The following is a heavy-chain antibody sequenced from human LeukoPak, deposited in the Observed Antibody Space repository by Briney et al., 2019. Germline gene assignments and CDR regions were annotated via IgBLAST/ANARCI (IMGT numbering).Heavy chain of an antibody. V-gene: IGHV1-2*02. CDR1: GYSFTAYY. Sequence: ASGKVSCRATGYSFTAYYMHWFRQAPGQGPEWMGWSDPNSGGTNYAQKFQGRVTMTRDTSISTAYMELSRLTADDTVVYYCARNMTYYGTDYWGQGTLITVSS. D-gene: IGHD3-10*01. J-gene: IGHJ4*02. CDR3: ARNMTYYGTDY. CDR2: SDPNSGGT.